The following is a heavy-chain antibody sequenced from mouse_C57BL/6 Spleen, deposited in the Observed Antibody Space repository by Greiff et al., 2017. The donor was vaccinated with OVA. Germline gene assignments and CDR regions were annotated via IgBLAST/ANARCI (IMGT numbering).Heavy chain of an antibody. V-gene: IGHV14-4*01. CDR2: IDPENGDT. Sequence: VQLQQSGAELVRPGASVKLSCTASGFNIKDDYMHWVKQRPEQGLEWIGWIDPENGDTEYASKFQGKATITADTSSNTAYLQLSSLTSEDTAVYYCTTGYDGPFAYWGQGTLVTVSA. J-gene: IGHJ3*01. CDR1: GFNIKDDY. CDR3: TTGYDGPFAY. D-gene: IGHD2-2*01.